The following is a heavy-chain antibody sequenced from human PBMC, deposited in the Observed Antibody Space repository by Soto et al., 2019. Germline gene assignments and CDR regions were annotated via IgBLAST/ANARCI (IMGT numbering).Heavy chain of an antibody. D-gene: IGHD2-21*01. CDR1: GFTFSTYA. CDR3: AKDLFPTSGQRFFFES. J-gene: IGHJ4*02. CDR2: ILHDETP. V-gene: IGHV3-23*01. Sequence: SLRLSCAASGFTFSTYAMTWVRQAPGRGLEWVSTILHDETPFYTDSVKGRFTISRDNVRGKLYLQMNGLRVEDAAIYFCAKDLFPTSGQRFFFESGGQGSLVNVSS.